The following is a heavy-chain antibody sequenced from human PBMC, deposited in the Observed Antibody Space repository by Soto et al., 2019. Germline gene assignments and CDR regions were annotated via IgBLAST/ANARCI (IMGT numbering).Heavy chain of an antibody. J-gene: IGHJ4*02. CDR2: INPNSGGT. CDR1: GYTFTGYY. CDR3: ARDLRGHGYYFDY. Sequence: ASVKVSCKASGYTFTGYYMHWVRQAPGQGLEWMGWINPNSGGTNYAQKFQGWVTMTRDTSINTAYMELNRLRSDDTAIYYCARDLRGHGYYFDYWGQGTLVTVSS. V-gene: IGHV1-2*04. D-gene: IGHD4-17*01.